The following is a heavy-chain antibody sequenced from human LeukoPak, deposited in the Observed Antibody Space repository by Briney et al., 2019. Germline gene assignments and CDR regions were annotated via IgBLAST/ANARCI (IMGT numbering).Heavy chain of an antibody. V-gene: IGHV5-51*01. CDR2: IYPGDSDT. D-gene: IGHD5-24*01. J-gene: IGHJ4*02. CDR1: GYLFTSYW. Sequence: GESLQISCKGSGYLFTSYWIGGVRQLPGKGLEWMGIIYPGDSDTRYTPSFQGQVTISADKSISTAYLQWSILKASDTAMYYCARGDGYNYRATFDYWGQGTLVTVSS. CDR3: ARGDGYNYRATFDY.